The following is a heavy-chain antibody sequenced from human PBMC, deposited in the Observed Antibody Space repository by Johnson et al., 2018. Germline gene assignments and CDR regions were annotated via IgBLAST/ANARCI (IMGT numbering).Heavy chain of an antibody. CDR2: INSDGSST. CDR3: AREGLDCSSSSCYRATFDI. Sequence: VQLQESGGGLVQPGGSLRLSCAASGFTFSGYWMHWVRQSPGEGLVWVPRINSDGSSTSYADSVKGRFTISRDNAKNTLSLQMNSLRAEDKAVYYCAREGLDCSSSSCYRATFDIWGQGTKVTVSS. D-gene: IGHD2-2*02. CDR1: GFTFSGYW. J-gene: IGHJ3*02. V-gene: IGHV3-74*01.